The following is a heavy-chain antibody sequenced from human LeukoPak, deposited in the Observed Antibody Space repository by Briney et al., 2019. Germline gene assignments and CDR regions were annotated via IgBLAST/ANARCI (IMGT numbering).Heavy chain of an antibody. Sequence: GGSLRLSCAASGFTFSSYGMHWVRQAPGKGLEWVAVIWYDGSNKYYADSVKGRFTISRDNSKNTLYLQMNSLRAEDTAMYYCAKDYCSGGSCYSGFDYWGQGTLVTVSS. D-gene: IGHD2-15*01. CDR3: AKDYCSGGSCYSGFDY. CDR2: IWYDGSNK. J-gene: IGHJ4*02. CDR1: GFTFSSYG. V-gene: IGHV3-33*06.